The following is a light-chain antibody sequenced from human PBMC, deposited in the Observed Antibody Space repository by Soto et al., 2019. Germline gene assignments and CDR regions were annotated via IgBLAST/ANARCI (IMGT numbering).Light chain of an antibody. Sequence: QSVLTQPPSASGSPGQSVTISCTGTSSDIGGYIYVSWYQQHPGKAPKLMIYDVNKRPSDVPDRFSGSKSGNTASLTVSGLQVEDEAEDYCSSCAGNSNGPVAFGGGTKLTVL. CDR3: SSCAGNSNGPVA. CDR2: DVN. V-gene: IGLV2-8*01. CDR1: SSDIGGYIY. J-gene: IGLJ2*01.